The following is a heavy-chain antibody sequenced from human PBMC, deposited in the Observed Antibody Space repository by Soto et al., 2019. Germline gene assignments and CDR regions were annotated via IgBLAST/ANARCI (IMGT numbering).Heavy chain of an antibody. J-gene: IGHJ6*02. CDR1: GGSINSYF. CDR2: IYYTGNT. D-gene: IGHD6-19*01. V-gene: IGHV4-59*01. Sequence: SETLSLTCSVSGGSINSYFWTWIRQSPGKGLEWIGNIYYTGNTNYNPSLKSRVAISVDTSKNQFSLKLSSVTAADTAVYYCARDHWDTSGWEGGYYYYGMDVWGQGTTVTVS. CDR3: ARDHWDTSGWEGGYYYYGMDV.